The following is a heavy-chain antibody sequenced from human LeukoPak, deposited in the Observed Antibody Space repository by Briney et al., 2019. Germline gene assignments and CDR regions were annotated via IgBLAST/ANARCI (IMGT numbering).Heavy chain of an antibody. CDR1: GGSISPYF. D-gene: IGHD3-10*01. V-gene: IGHV4-59*01. Sequence: SETLSLTCSVSGGSISPYFWSWVGQPPGKGGEWIAYIAYSGSTNYTPSLKTRVTISVDTSKNQFSLRLNSLTTADTAVYYCARDDYRGVTNFDPWGQGTLLTVSS. CDR2: IAYSGST. CDR3: ARDDYRGVTNFDP. J-gene: IGHJ5*02.